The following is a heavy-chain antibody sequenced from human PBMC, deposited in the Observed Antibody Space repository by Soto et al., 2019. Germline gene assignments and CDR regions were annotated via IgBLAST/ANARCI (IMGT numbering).Heavy chain of an antibody. CDR1: GFPFSDHA. D-gene: IGHD1-26*01. Sequence: EVQLLESGGGLVQPGGSLRISCAASGFPFSDHAMHWVRQTPGKGLEWVSAITGRGDSTYYADSVKGRFTISRDNSKSTLYLQMMSLRAEDTAVYYCAKDLYVQPPSGWFDPWGQGTVVTVSS. V-gene: IGHV3-23*01. CDR3: AKDLYVQPPSGWFDP. CDR2: ITGRGDST. J-gene: IGHJ5*02.